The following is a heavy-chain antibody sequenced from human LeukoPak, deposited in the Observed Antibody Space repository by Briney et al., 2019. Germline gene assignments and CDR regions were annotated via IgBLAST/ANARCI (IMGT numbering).Heavy chain of an antibody. CDR1: GGSISSYY. J-gene: IGHJ5*02. V-gene: IGHV4-59*01. D-gene: IGHD3-22*01. CDR2: VYYSGST. Sequence: SETLSLTCTVSGGSISSYYWSWIRQPPGKGLEWIGYVYYSGSTNYNPSLKSRVTISVDTSKNQFSLKLSSVTTADTAVYYCASTYYYGTSAFLPFGSWGQGTLVTVSS. CDR3: ASTYYYGTSAFLPFGS.